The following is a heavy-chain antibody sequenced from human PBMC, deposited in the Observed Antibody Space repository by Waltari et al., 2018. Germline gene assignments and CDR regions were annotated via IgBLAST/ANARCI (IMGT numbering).Heavy chain of an antibody. CDR1: GYTFTANA. Sequence: QVQLVQSGSELKKPGASVKVSCKASGYTFTANAMNWLRQAPGQGLEWMGWINTNTGNPTYAQGFTGRFVFSLDTSVSTAYLKITSLKAEDTAVYYCTRGEVHAFDIWGQGTVVTVSS. CDR3: TRGEVHAFDI. V-gene: IGHV7-4-1*02. CDR2: INTNTGNP. D-gene: IGHD1-26*01. J-gene: IGHJ3*02.